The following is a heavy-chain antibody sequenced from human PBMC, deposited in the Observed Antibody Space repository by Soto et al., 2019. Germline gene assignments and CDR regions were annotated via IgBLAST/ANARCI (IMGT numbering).Heavy chain of an antibody. J-gene: IGHJ4*02. CDR3: ARDRRYGSGNYNLPPDC. CDR1: GFMFSNYG. D-gene: IGHD3-10*01. V-gene: IGHV3-33*01. CDR2: IWYDGSDK. Sequence: QAQLVESGGGVVQPGRSLRLSCAASGFMFSNYGMHWVRQAPGKGLEWVAVIWYDGSDKYYADSVKGRFTISRDNSKNTLFLQMNGLGVEDTAVYYWARDRRYGSGNYNLPPDCWGQGTLVTVSS.